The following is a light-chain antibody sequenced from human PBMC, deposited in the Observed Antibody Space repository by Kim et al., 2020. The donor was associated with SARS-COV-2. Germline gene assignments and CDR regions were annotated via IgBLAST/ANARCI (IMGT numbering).Light chain of an antibody. CDR3: QQLSDFPIS. J-gene: IGKJ5*01. V-gene: IGKV1-9*01. Sequence: IQLTQSPSSLSASVGDRVTITCRASQVISSYLAWYQHKSVKAPELLIYGASALQSGVPSRFSGRGSGTDFTLTISSLQPEDFGTYYCQQLSDFPISFGQGTRLEIK. CDR2: GAS. CDR1: QVISSY.